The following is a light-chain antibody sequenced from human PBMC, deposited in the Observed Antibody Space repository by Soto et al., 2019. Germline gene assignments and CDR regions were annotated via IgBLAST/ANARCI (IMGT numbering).Light chain of an antibody. Sequence: EIVLAQSPGTLSLSPGERATLSCRASQSVSSNYLAWYQQKPGQAPRLLIYAASSRATGIPDRFSASGSGTDFTLTISRLEPEDFAVYYCQQYGSSPRTFGQGTRLEIK. CDR2: AAS. CDR3: QQYGSSPRT. CDR1: QSVSSNY. J-gene: IGKJ5*01. V-gene: IGKV3-20*01.